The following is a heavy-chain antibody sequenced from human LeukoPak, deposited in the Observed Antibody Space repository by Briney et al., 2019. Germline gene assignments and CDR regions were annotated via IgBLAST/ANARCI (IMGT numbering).Heavy chain of an antibody. V-gene: IGHV5-51*01. Sequence: HGESLKISCKGSGYSFTSYWVAWVRQMPGKGLEWMGIIYPRDSDTRHSPSFQGQVTISADKSINTAYLQWSGLKASDTAVYYCARHVTTASAARGFDIWGQGTMVTVSS. CDR3: ARHVTTASAARGFDI. J-gene: IGHJ3*02. CDR1: GYSFTSYW. CDR2: IYPRDSDT. D-gene: IGHD1-14*01.